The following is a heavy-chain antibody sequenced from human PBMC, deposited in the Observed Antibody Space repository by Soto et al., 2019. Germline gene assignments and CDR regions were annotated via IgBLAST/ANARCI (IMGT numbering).Heavy chain of an antibody. J-gene: IGHJ3*02. CDR2: INPNSGGT. V-gene: IGHV1-2*02. CDR1: GYAFTGYY. Sequence: SVKVSCKASGYAFTGYYMHWVRQAPGQGLEWMGWINPNSGGTNYAQKFQGRVTMTRDTSISTAYMELSRLRSDDTAVYYCARARNLWFGHDAFDIWGQGTMVTVSS. D-gene: IGHD3-10*01. CDR3: ARARNLWFGHDAFDI.